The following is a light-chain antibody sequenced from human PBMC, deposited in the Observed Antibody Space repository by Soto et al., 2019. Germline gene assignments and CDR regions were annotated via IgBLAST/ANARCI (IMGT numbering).Light chain of an antibody. CDR1: SSDIGGFYY. Sequence: QSVLTQPASVSGSPGQSITISCTGTSSDIGGFYYVSWYQHHPGKDPKLVIYQVSNRPSGVSNRFSGSKSGNTASLTISGLQAEDEADYFCSSYSSSSTFYVFGAGTKV. J-gene: IGLJ1*01. V-gene: IGLV2-14*01. CDR2: QVS. CDR3: SSYSSSSTFYV.